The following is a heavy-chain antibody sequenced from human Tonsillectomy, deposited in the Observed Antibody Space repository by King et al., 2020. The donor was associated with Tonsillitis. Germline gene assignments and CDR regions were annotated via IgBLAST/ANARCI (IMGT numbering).Heavy chain of an antibody. CDR1: GGSISSGNYY. V-gene: IGHV4-61*02. CDR2: IYTSGST. Sequence: QLQESGPGLVKPSQTLSLTCTVSGGSISSGNYYWSWIRQPAGKGLEWIGRIYTSGSTNYNPSLKSRVTMSVDTSKNQFSLNLRSVTAADTAVYYCAREYYQLVFDPWGQGTLVTVSA. J-gene: IGHJ5*02. CDR3: AREYYQLVFDP. D-gene: IGHD3-10*01.